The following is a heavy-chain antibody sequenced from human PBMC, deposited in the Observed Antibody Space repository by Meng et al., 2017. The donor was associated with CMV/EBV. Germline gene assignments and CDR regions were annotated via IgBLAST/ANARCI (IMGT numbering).Heavy chain of an antibody. CDR2: INPKSEGT. V-gene: IGHV1-2*02. Sequence: YTFTDYYIHWVRQAPGQGLEWMGWINPKSEGTSYAQKFQGRVTMTGDTSISTAYMELGSLRSDDTAVYYCARAGRHISSWYSDYFDFWGQGPPVTVSS. J-gene: IGHJ4*02. CDR1: YTFTDYY. CDR3: ARAGRHISSWYSDYFDF. D-gene: IGHD6-13*01.